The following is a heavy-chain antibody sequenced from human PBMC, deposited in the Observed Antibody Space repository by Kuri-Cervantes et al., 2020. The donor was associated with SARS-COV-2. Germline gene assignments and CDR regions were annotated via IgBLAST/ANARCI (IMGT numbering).Heavy chain of an antibody. CDR1: GFTFSSSW. V-gene: IGHV3-52*01. D-gene: IGHD3-22*01. CDR2: IKCDGSEK. Sequence: GESLKISCAASGFTFSSSWMHWVCQAPEKGLEWVADIKCDGSEKYYADSVKGRFTISRDNSKNTLYLQMNSLRAEDTAVYYCARDRPEVVPLYYFNSWGQGTLVTVSS. J-gene: IGHJ4*02. CDR3: ARDRPEVVPLYYFNS.